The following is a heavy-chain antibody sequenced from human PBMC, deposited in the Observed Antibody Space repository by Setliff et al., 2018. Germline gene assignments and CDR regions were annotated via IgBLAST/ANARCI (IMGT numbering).Heavy chain of an antibody. Sequence: ASVKVSCKASGYSFSDFYMHWVRQIPGEGLEALGRIDPRDDFTVYAERFKDRLTITADTSTDTSYMEMSSLRFEDTAVYYCAIDYGPTGTPYHWGQGTPVTVSS. V-gene: IGHV1-69-2*01. J-gene: IGHJ4*02. CDR1: GYSFSDFY. CDR3: AIDYGPTGTPYH. D-gene: IGHD1-1*01. CDR2: IDPRDDFT.